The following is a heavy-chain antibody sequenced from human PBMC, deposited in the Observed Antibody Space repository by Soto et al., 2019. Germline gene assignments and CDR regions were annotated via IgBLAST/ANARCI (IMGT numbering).Heavy chain of an antibody. CDR2: ISVSGGST. D-gene: IGHD3-22*01. CDR3: AKGMYYYDSSGYRLFDY. V-gene: IGHV3-23*01. J-gene: IGHJ4*02. Sequence: PGGSLRLSCAASGFTFRNYAMNWVRQAPGKGLEWVSGISVSGGSTYYADSVKGRFTVSRDNSKNTVFLQMNSLRAEDMAVYFCAKGMYYYDSSGYRLFDYWGQGTLVTVSS. CDR1: GFTFRNYA.